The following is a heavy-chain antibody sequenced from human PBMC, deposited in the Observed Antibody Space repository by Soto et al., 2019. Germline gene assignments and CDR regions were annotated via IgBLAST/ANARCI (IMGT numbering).Heavy chain of an antibody. V-gene: IGHV3-7*01. CDR1: GFTFSSYW. CDR3: ARVRYPGYYYYYMDV. J-gene: IGHJ6*03. CDR2: IKQDGSEK. D-gene: IGHD1-26*01. Sequence: EVQLVESGGGLVQPGGSLRLSCAASGFTFSSYWMRWVRQAPGKGLEWVANIKQDGSEKYYVDSVKGRFTISRDNAKNSLYLQMNCLRAEDTAVYYCARVRYPGYYYYYMDVWGKGTTVTVSS.